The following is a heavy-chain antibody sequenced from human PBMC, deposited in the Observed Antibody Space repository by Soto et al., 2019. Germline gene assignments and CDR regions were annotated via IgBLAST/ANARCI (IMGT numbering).Heavy chain of an antibody. CDR1: GFTFTTHA. Sequence: ASVKVSCKTSGFTFTTHAIHWVRQAPGQRFEWMGWINAGNGNTKYSQRFQDGVTITRDTSASTAYMELSSLTSEDRAVYYCARRNNSGPIDYWGQGTLVTVSS. CDR2: INAGNGNT. D-gene: IGHD5-12*01. V-gene: IGHV1-3*01. CDR3: ARRNNSGPIDY. J-gene: IGHJ4*02.